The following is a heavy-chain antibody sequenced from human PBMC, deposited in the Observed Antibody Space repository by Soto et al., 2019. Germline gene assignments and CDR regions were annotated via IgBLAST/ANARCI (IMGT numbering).Heavy chain of an antibody. Sequence: QVQLVQSGAEVKKPGASVKVSCKASGYSFTSYAISWVRQAPGQGLEWMGWISAYNGNTNYAQNPQGTATMTTDTSTSTAYVELRSLRSDDTAVYYCARHRHYDGSGFYHPFAYWGQGTLVTVSS. CDR2: ISAYNGNT. CDR3: ARHRHYDGSGFYHPFAY. J-gene: IGHJ4*02. D-gene: IGHD3-10*01. V-gene: IGHV1-18*01. CDR1: GYSFTSYA.